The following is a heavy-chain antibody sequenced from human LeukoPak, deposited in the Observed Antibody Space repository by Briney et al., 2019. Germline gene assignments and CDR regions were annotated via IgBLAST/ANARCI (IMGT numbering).Heavy chain of an antibody. D-gene: IGHD3-10*01. CDR3: ARHGSVRSPLGP. V-gene: IGHV4-4*09. CDR2: IYATGNT. Sequence: SETLSLTCTVSGGSISSYYWSWTRQPLGKGLGWIGYIYATGNTNYNPSLKSRVTISVDTSKNQFSLNLRSVTAADTAVYYCARHGSVRSPLGPWGQGTLVTVSS. J-gene: IGHJ5*02. CDR1: GGSISSYY.